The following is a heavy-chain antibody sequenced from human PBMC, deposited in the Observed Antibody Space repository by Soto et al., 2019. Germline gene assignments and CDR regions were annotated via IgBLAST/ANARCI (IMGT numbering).Heavy chain of an antibody. Sequence: PGGSVRDTFEASGVAVSSNSMSCVRQAPGKGLEWVSAISGSGGSTYYADSVKGRLTISRDNSKNTLYLQMNSLRAEDTAVYYCAKTLPWRRKVSHYYYGMDVWGQGTTVTVSS. CDR3: AKTLPWRRKVSHYYYGMDV. J-gene: IGHJ6*02. D-gene: IGHD2-15*01. V-gene: IGHV3-23*01. CDR1: GVAVSSNS. CDR2: ISGSGGST.